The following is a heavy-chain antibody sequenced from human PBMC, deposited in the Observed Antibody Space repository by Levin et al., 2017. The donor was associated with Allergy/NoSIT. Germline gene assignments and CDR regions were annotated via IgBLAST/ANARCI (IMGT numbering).Heavy chain of an antibody. CDR2: ISYDGSNK. CDR1: GFTFSSHG. Sequence: RTGGSLRLSCAASGFTFSSHGIYWVRQAPGKGLECVAVISYDGSNKHYADSVKGRFTISRDNSKNTLYLQMNSLRPEDTAVYYCAKANSGYAPYYYGMDVWGQGTTVTVSS. CDR3: AKANSGYAPYYYGMDV. V-gene: IGHV3-30*18. D-gene: IGHD5-12*01. J-gene: IGHJ6*02.